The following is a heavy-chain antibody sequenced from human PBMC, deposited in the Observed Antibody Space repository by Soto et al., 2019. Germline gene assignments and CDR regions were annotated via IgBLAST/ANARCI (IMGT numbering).Heavy chain of an antibody. CDR3: GRGRSGQIVVFY. V-gene: IGHV1-2*02. J-gene: IGHJ4*02. Sequence: ASVKVSCKAFGYTFTSYDINWVRQAPEQGPEWMGEIGPESGATRYAQRFQGRVTMTRDMSITTVYMELNNLSPDDTAVYYCGRGRSGQIVVFYWGQGTPVTVSS. D-gene: IGHD1-26*01. CDR2: IGPESGAT. CDR1: GYTFTSYD.